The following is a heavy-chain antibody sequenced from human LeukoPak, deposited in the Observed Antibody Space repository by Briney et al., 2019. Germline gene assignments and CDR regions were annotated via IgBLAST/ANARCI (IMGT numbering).Heavy chain of an antibody. CDR1: GFTFSGYW. CDR3: ARLRRWGSSYCHGMGV. CDR2: IKLDGSEK. Sequence: GGSLRLSCAASGFTFSGYWMTWVRQAPGKGLEWVASIKLDGSEKYYVDSVKGRFTISRDNAKNSLYLQLNSLRAEDTAVFYWARLRRWGSSYCHGMGVWGQGTTVTVSS. D-gene: IGHD2-21*01. V-gene: IGHV3-7*01. J-gene: IGHJ6*01.